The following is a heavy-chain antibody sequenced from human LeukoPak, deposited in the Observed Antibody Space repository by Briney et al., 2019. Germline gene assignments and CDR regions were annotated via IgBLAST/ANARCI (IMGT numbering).Heavy chain of an antibody. D-gene: IGHD2-2*01. CDR1: GYTFTGYY. CDR2: IIPIFGTA. CDR3: ARSSTLYCSSTSCPNLFDY. V-gene: IGHV1-69*05. J-gene: IGHJ4*02. Sequence: GASVKVSCKASGYTFTGYYMHWVRQAPGQGLEWMGGIIPIFGTANYAQKFQGRVTITTDESTSTAYMELSSLRSEDTAVYYCARSSTLYCSSTSCPNLFDYWGQGILVTVSS.